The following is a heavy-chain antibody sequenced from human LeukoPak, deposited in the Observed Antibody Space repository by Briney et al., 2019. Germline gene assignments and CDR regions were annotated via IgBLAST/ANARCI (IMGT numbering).Heavy chain of an antibody. CDR3: ARRTSGRRYYYGSGSYRAFDY. CDR2: INHSGST. CDR1: GGSFSGYY. Sequence: SETLSLTCAVYGGSFSGYYWSWIRQPPGKGLEWIGEINHSGSTNYNPSLKSRVTISVDTSKNQFSLKLSSVTAADTAVYYCARRTSGRRYYYGSGSYRAFDYWGQGALVTVSS. D-gene: IGHD3-10*01. J-gene: IGHJ4*02. V-gene: IGHV4-34*01.